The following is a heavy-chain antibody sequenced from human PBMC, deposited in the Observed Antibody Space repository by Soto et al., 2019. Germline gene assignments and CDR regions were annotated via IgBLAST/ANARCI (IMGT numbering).Heavy chain of an antibody. CDR2: IIPVFGTP. D-gene: IGHD7-27*01. CDR1: GGTFSTSA. Sequence: QVQLVQSGAEVRKPGSSVKVSCVASGGTFSTSAMNWVRQAPGQGLEWVGGIIPVFGTPTYAQSLQGRVTITVDGSTTTAYMELTRLRPEDTAVYYCATQLTGDLDFWGQGTLVIVSS. J-gene: IGHJ4*02. V-gene: IGHV1-69*13. CDR3: ATQLTGDLDF.